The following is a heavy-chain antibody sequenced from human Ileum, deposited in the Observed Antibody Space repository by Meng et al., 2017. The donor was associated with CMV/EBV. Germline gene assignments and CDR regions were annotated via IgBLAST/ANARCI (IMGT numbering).Heavy chain of an antibody. CDR3: AKEGWDYGDYDSVIYYYGMDV. CDR2: IWYDGSNK. J-gene: IGHJ6*02. D-gene: IGHD4-17*01. Sequence: YGMHWVRQAPGKGLEWVAVIWYDGSNKYYADSVKGRFTISRDNSKNTLYLQMNSLRAEDTAVYYCAKEGWDYGDYDSVIYYYGMDVWGQGTTVTVSS. CDR1: YG. V-gene: IGHV3-33*06.